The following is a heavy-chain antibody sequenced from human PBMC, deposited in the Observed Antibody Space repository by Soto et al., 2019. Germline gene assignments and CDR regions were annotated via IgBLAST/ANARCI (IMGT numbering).Heavy chain of an antibody. CDR2: IYYSGST. CDR1: GGSISSYY. Sequence: SETLSLTCTVSGGSISSYYWSWIRQPPGKGLEWIGYIYYSGSTNYNPSLKSRVTISVDTSKNQSSLKLSSVTAADTAVYYCAREVHCGYEGSYFDYWGQGTLVTVSS. D-gene: IGHD5-12*01. J-gene: IGHJ4*02. V-gene: IGHV4-59*01. CDR3: AREVHCGYEGSYFDY.